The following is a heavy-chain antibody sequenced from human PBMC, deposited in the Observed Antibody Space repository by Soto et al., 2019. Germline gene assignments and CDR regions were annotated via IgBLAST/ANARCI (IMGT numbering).Heavy chain of an antibody. J-gene: IGHJ6*02. Sequence: EVQLVESGGGSVKPGGSLRLSCATSDFTFNNAWMNWVRQAPGKGLEWVGRIKSKSDDGTTDYAAPVKGRFIISTDDSKNTLYLQMNSLKTEDTAVYYCVTGEAAATLGFYFYGMDVWGQGTTVTVSS. CDR1: DFTFNNAW. CDR3: VTGEAAATLGFYFYGMDV. V-gene: IGHV3-15*07. D-gene: IGHD6-13*01. CDR2: IKSKSDDGTT.